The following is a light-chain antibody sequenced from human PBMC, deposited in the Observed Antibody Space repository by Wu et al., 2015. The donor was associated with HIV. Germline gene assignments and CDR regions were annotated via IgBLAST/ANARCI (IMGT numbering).Light chain of an antibody. CDR2: GAS. J-gene: IGKJ2*03. V-gene: IGKV3-20*01. Sequence: EIVLTQSPGTLSLSPGERATLSCRASQSVSSNYLAWYQQKPGQAPRLLIYGASRRATGIPDRFSGSGSATEFTLTISRLESEDFAVYYCQQYNNWPQYSFGQGTKLEIK. CDR1: QSVSSNY. CDR3: QQYNNWPQYS.